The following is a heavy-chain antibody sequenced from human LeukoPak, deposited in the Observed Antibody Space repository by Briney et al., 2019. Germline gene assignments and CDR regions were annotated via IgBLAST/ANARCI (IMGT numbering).Heavy chain of an antibody. CDR2: IIPIFGTA. CDR1: GGTFSSYA. J-gene: IGHJ3*02. V-gene: IGHV1-69*05. Sequence: SVKVSCKASGGTFSSYAISWVRQAPGQGLEWMGGIIPIFGTANYAQKFQGRVTITTDESTSTAYMELSSLRSEDTAVYYCARVRYCSSTSCYYHAFDIWGQGTMVTVSS. CDR3: ARVRYCSSTSCYYHAFDI. D-gene: IGHD2-2*01.